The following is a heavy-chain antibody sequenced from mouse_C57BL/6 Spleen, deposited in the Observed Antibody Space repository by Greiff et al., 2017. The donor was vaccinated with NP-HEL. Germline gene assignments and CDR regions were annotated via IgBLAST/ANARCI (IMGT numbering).Heavy chain of an antibody. CDR2: IWSGGST. Sequence: QVQLKESGPGLVQPSQSLSITCTVSGFSLTSYGVHWVRQSPGKGLEWLGVIWSGGSTDYNAAFISRLSISKDNSKSQVFFKMNSLQADDTAIYYCARLRREGYWGQGTTLTVSS. V-gene: IGHV2-2*01. CDR1: GFSLTSYG. D-gene: IGHD2-12*01. J-gene: IGHJ2*01. CDR3: ARLRREGY.